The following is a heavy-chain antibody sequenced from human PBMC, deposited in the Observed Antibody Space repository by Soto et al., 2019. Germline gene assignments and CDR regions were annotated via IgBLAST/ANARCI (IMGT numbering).Heavy chain of an antibody. CDR3: ARRNYSSSWHYYYYGMDV. J-gene: IGHJ6*02. CDR2: IYYSGST. CDR1: GGSISSGGYY. V-gene: IGHV4-31*03. Sequence: SETLSLTCTVSGGSISSGGYYWSWIRRHPGKGLEWIGYIYYSGSTYYNPSLKSRVTISVDTSKNQFSLKLSSVTAADTAVYYCARRNYSSSWHYYYYGMDVWGQGTTVTVSS. D-gene: IGHD6-13*01.